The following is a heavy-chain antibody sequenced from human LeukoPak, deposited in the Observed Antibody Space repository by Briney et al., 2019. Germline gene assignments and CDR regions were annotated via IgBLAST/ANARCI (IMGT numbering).Heavy chain of an antibody. J-gene: IGHJ1*01. Sequence: GGSLRLSCAASGITFSGAWMHWVRQAPGKGLVCVSRINDDGSFRRYANSVKSRFTISRDNAKNTLFLQMDSLRAEDTAVYYCARVSGPGMNEYYHLWGQGTLVTVSS. CDR3: ARVSGPGMNEYYHL. CDR2: INDDGSFR. V-gene: IGHV3-74*01. CDR1: GITFSGAW. D-gene: IGHD3-10*01.